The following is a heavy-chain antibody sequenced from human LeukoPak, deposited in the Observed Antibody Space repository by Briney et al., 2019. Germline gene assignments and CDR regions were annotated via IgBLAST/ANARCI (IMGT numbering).Heavy chain of an antibody. CDR3: ARDRIPFDYVWGSYRYRAPDY. J-gene: IGHJ4*02. CDR2: TNPSGGST. D-gene: IGHD3-16*02. CDR1: GYTFTSYY. Sequence: ASVKVSCKASGYTFTSYYMHWVRQAPGQGLEWMGITNPSGGSTSYAQKFQGRVTMTRDMSTSTVYMELSSLRSEDTAVYYCARDRIPFDYVWGSYRYRAPDYWGQGTPVTVAS. V-gene: IGHV1-46*01.